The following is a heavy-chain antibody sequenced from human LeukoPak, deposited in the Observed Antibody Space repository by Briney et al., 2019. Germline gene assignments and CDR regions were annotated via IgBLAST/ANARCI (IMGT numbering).Heavy chain of an antibody. V-gene: IGHV3-49*04. D-gene: IGHD6-19*01. CDR3: TREIAVAGTLGY. CDR2: IRSKAYGGTT. J-gene: IGHJ4*02. Sequence: GGSLRLSCTASGFTFGDYTMNWVRQAPGKGLEWVGFIRSKAYGGTTEYAASVKGRFTISRDDSKSIAYLQVNSLKTEDTAVYYCTREIAVAGTLGYWGQGTLVTVSS. CDR1: GFTFGDYT.